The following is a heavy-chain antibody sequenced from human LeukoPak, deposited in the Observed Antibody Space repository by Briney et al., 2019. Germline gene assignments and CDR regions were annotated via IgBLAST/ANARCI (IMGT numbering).Heavy chain of an antibody. V-gene: IGHV1-8*01. Sequence: ASVKVSCKASGYTFTSYDINWVRQATGQGLEWMGWMDPNSGNTGYAQKFQGRVTMTRNTSISTAYMELSSLRSEDTAVYYCARGLGCSSTSCFILYYYYYGMDVWGQGTTVTVSS. CDR1: GYTFTSYD. CDR2: MDPNSGNT. CDR3: ARGLGCSSTSCFILYYYYYGMDV. D-gene: IGHD2-2*01. J-gene: IGHJ6*02.